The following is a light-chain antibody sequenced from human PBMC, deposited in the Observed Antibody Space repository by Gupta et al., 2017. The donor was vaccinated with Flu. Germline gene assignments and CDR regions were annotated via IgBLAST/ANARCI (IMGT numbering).Light chain of an antibody. CDR1: STDIGNYDY. V-gene: IGLV2-14*01. Sequence: QSALTQPASVSGSPGQSITISCTGTSTDIGNYDYVSWYQQHPGKAPKLIIFEVSDRPLGISDRFSGSKSGNTASLTISGLQPEDEADYYCCSYRDTGILVFGTGTKVTVL. CDR3: CSYRDTGILV. CDR2: EVS. J-gene: IGLJ1*01.